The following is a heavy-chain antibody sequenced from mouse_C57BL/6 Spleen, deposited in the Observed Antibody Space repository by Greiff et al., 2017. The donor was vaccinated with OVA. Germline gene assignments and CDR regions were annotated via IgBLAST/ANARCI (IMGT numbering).Heavy chain of an antibody. J-gene: IGHJ4*01. CDR3: ARRRDYGSSLYAMDY. D-gene: IGHD1-1*01. CDR2: IYPRSGNT. Sequence: VQLQRSGAELARPGASVKLSCKASGYTFTSYGISWVKQRTGQGLEWIGEIYPRSGNTYYNEKFKGKATLTADKSSSTAYMELRSLTSEDSAVYFCARRRDYGSSLYAMDYWGQGTSVTVSS. V-gene: IGHV1-81*01. CDR1: GYTFTSYG.